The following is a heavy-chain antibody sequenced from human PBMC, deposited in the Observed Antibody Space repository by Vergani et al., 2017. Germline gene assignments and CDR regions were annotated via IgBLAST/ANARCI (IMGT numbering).Heavy chain of an antibody. V-gene: IGHV1-69*01. CDR1: GGTFSSYA. J-gene: IGHJ6*03. CDR3: ARSNGTAIFXAGGLYYYYYYMDG. CDR2: IIPIFGTA. D-gene: IGHD3-3*01. Sequence: QVQLVQSGAEVKKPGSSVKVSCKASGGTFSSYAISWVRQAPGQGLEWMGGIIPIFGTANYAQKFQGRVTITADESTSTAYMELSSLRSEDTAVYYCARSNGTAIFXAGGLYYYYYYMDGWGKGTTVTVSS.